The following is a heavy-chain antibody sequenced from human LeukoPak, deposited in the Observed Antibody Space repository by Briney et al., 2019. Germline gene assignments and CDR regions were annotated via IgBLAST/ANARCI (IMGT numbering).Heavy chain of an antibody. D-gene: IGHD5-24*01. Sequence: GESLKISCKGSGYSFTSYWIGWVRQMPGKGLEWMGIIYPGDSDTRYSPSFQGQVTISADKSISTAYLQWSSLKVSDTAMYYCARLSPGDGYNYYFDYWGQGTLVTVSS. V-gene: IGHV5-51*01. CDR2: IYPGDSDT. CDR1: GYSFTSYW. J-gene: IGHJ4*02. CDR3: ARLSPGDGYNYYFDY.